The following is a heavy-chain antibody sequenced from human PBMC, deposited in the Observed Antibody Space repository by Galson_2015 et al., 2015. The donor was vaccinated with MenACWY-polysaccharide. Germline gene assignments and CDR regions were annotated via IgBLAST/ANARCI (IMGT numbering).Heavy chain of an antibody. D-gene: IGHD2-15*01. CDR3: ARVVGGYCSGGSCFFDY. CDR2: ISAYNGNT. Sequence: SVKVSCKASGGTFSSYTISWVRQAPGQGLEWMGWISAYNGNTNYAQKLQGRVTMTTDTSTSTAYMELRSLRSDDTAVYYCARVVGGYCSGGSCFFDYWGQGTLVTVSS. V-gene: IGHV1-18*01. J-gene: IGHJ4*02. CDR1: GGTFSSYT.